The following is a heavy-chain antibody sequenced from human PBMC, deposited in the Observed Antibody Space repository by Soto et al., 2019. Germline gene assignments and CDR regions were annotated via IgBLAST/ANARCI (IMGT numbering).Heavy chain of an antibody. D-gene: IGHD1-26*01. CDR2: INSNGGSI. J-gene: IGHJ4*02. CDR3: ARDGGSYYLDS. CDR1: GFTFSRYA. V-gene: IGHV3-64*01. Sequence: EVPLVESGGGLVQPGGSLRLSCAASGFTFSRYAMHWVRQAPGKGLEYVSAINSNGGSIYYANSVKGRFTISRDNSKNTLYLQMGSLRAEDMAVYYCARDGGSYYLDSWGQGTLVTVSS.